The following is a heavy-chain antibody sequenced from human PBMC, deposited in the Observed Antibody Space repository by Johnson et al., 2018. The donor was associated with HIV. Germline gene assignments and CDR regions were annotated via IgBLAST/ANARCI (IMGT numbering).Heavy chain of an antibody. CDR2: ISYDGSNK. V-gene: IGHV3-30*04. CDR3: ARVLGSSRRGAFGS. Sequence: QVQLVESGGGVVQPGRSLRLSCAASRFTFSSYAMHWVRQAPGKGLEWVAVISYDGSNKYYADSVQGRFTISRDNSKNTLYLQMNSLRAEDTAVYYCARVLGSSRRGAFGSWGQGTMVTVSS. CDR1: RFTFSSYA. J-gene: IGHJ3*02. D-gene: IGHD6-6*01.